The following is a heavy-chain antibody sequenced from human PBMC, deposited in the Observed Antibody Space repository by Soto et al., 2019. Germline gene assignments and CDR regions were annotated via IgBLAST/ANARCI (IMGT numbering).Heavy chain of an antibody. J-gene: IGHJ6*02. CDR3: TRTSAAGKYYYGMDV. D-gene: IGHD6-13*01. CDR2: IYPGDSDT. V-gene: IGHV5-51*01. Sequence: GESLKISCKGSGYSFTSYWIGWVRQMPGKGLEWMGIIYPGDSDTRYSPSFQGQVTISADKSISTAYLQWSSLRASDTAMYYCTRTSAAGKYYYGMDVWGQGTTVTVSS. CDR1: GYSFTSYW.